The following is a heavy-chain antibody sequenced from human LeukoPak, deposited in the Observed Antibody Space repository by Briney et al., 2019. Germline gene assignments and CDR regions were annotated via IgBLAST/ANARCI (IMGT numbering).Heavy chain of an antibody. J-gene: IGHJ5*02. CDR1: GGSFSGYY. Sequence: PSETLSLTCAVYGGSFSGYYWSWIRQPPGKGLEWIGEINHSGSTNYYPSLKSRVTISVDTSKHQFSLKLSSVTAADTAVYYCARDVIAVAGTSGSYNWFDPWGQGTLVTVSS. D-gene: IGHD6-19*01. V-gene: IGHV4-34*01. CDR3: ARDVIAVAGTSGSYNWFDP. CDR2: INHSGST.